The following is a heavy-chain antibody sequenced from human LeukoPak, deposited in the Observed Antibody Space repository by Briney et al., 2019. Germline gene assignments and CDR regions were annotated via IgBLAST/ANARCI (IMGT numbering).Heavy chain of an antibody. CDR2: ISAYNGNT. D-gene: IGHD3-3*01. Sequence: ASVKVSCKASGYTSTSYGISWVRQAPGQGLEWMGWISAYNGNTNYAQKLQGRVTMTTDTSTSTAYMELSSLRSEDTAVYYCARDLPRFLEWLPRYYYYYYMDVWGKGTTVTVSS. J-gene: IGHJ6*03. CDR3: ARDLPRFLEWLPRYYYYYYMDV. CDR1: GYTSTSYG. V-gene: IGHV1-18*01.